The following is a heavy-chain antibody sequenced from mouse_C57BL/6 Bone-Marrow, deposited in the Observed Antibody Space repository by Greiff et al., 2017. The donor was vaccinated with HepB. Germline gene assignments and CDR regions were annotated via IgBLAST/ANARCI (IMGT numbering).Heavy chain of an antibody. J-gene: IGHJ3*01. CDR2: FYPGSGSI. V-gene: IGHV1-62-2*01. CDR1: GNTFTEYT. Sequence: LVESGAELVKPGASVKLSCKASGNTFTEYTIHWVKQRSGQGLEWIGWFYPGSGSIKYNEKFKDKATLTADKSSSTVYMDLSRLTSEDSAVYFCARHEGDYAWFAYWGQGTLVTVSA. D-gene: IGHD2-4*01. CDR3: ARHEGDYAWFAY.